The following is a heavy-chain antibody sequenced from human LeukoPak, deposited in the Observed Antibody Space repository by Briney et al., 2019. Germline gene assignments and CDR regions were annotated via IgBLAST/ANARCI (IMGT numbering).Heavy chain of an antibody. CDR3: ARGRSAAVVLYYGVDV. Sequence: SETLSLTCAVYGGSFSGYYWSWIRQPPGKGLEWIGEINHSGSTNYNPSLKSRVTISVDTSKNQFSLKLSSVTAADTAVYYCARGRSAAVVLYYGVDVWGQGTTVTVSS. D-gene: IGHD6-13*01. J-gene: IGHJ6*02. CDR1: GGSFSGYY. V-gene: IGHV4-34*01. CDR2: INHSGST.